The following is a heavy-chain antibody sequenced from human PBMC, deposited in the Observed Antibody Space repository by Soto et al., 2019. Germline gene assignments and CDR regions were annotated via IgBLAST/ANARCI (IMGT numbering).Heavy chain of an antibody. CDR2: IIPIFGTA. CDR1: GGTFSSYA. D-gene: IGHD3-22*01. V-gene: IGHV1-69*01. J-gene: IGHJ6*02. CDR3: ASNYFYYDSSGYYPDLADYYYGMDV. Sequence: QVQLVQSGAEVKKPGSSVKVSCKASGGTFSSYAISWVRQAPGQGLEWMGGIIPIFGTANYAQKFQGRVTITADESTSTAYMELSSLRSEDTAVYYCASNYFYYDSSGYYPDLADYYYGMDVWGQGTTVTVSS.